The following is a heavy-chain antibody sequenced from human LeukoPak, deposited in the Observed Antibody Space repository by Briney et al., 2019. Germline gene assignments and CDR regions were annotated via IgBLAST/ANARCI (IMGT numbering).Heavy chain of an antibody. D-gene: IGHD2-21*02. J-gene: IGHJ4*02. V-gene: IGHV3-23*01. Sequence: GGSLRLSCAASGFTFSSYAMSWVRQAPGKGLEWVSSISSSGANTYYADSVKGRCTISRDNPKNTLYLQMSSLRVEDTAVYYCAKRDRPCSGDCSAPYYFDYRGQGTLVTVSS. CDR3: AKRDRPCSGDCSAPYYFDY. CDR2: ISSSGANT. CDR1: GFTFSSYA.